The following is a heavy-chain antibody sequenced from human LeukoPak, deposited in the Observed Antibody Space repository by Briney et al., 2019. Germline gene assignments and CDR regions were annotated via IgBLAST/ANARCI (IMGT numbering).Heavy chain of an antibody. CDR1: GFTFSHYG. J-gene: IGHJ4*02. V-gene: IGHV3-23*01. CDR3: ARASRVAVADFRYDS. CDR2: VSGSGNRT. Sequence: GGSLRLSCAGSGFTFSHYGVSWVRQAPGKGLEWVSGVSGSGNRTYYGDSVKGRFSISRENSKNTAYLQMNSLRAEDTALYYCARASRVAVADFRYDSWGQGTLVTVSS. D-gene: IGHD6-19*01.